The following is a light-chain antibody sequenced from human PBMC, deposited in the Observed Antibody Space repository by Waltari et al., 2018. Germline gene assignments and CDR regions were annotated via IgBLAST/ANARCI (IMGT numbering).Light chain of an antibody. Sequence: DIQMTQSQSSLSASVGDRVLITCRASQYINNYLNWYQQKPGKAPYLLIYAASTLHVGVPSRFSGSGSGTEFTLTISGIQPEDFAAYYCQQIYSAPRMFGQGTKVEVK. J-gene: IGKJ1*01. V-gene: IGKV1-39*01. CDR1: QYINNY. CDR3: QQIYSAPRM. CDR2: AAS.